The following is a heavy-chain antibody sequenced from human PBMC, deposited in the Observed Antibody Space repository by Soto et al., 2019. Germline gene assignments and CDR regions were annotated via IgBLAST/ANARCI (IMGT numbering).Heavy chain of an antibody. CDR3: ARGDVAAVNYGMDV. J-gene: IGHJ6*02. CDR2: MYVRGGT. CDR1: GGSISGYY. V-gene: IGHV4-4*07. D-gene: IGHD6-13*01. Sequence: QVQLQESGPGLVKPSETLSLTCTVSGGSISGYYWNWMRQPAGKGLEWIGRMYVRGGTDYNPSLQSRVTMSVDTSKNQISLELRSVIAADTAVYYCARGDVAAVNYGMDVWGQGTTVTVS.